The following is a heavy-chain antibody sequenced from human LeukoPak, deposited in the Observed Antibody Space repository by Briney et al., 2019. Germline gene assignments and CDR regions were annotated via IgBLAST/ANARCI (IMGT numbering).Heavy chain of an antibody. CDR1: GFTFSSYG. D-gene: IGHD3-10*01. Sequence: GGSLRLSCAASGFTFSSYGMSWVRQAPGKGLEWVSVIGGRDGSTYYADSVKGRFTLSRDNSKNTLYVQMNSLRAEDTAVYYCAKGHYYGSGSLDYWGQGTLVTVSS. J-gene: IGHJ4*02. CDR2: IGGRDGST. CDR3: AKGHYYGSGSLDY. V-gene: IGHV3-23*01.